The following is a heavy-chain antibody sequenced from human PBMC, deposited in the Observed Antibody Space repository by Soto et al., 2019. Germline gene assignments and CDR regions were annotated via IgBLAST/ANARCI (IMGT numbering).Heavy chain of an antibody. CDR3: ARGGHVVVVTAALDY. V-gene: IGHV4-30-2*05. CDR2: MYHSGST. Sequence: PSETLSLTCAVSGGSISSGGYSWSWIRQPPGKGLEWIGYMYHSGSTYYNPSLKSRVTMTRDTSTSTLYMELTSLTSDDTAIYYCARGGHVVVVTAALDYWGQGTLVTVSS. D-gene: IGHD2-21*02. CDR1: GGSISSGGYS. J-gene: IGHJ4*02.